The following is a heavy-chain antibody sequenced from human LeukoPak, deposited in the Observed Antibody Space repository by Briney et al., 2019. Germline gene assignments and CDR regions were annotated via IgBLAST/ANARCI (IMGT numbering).Heavy chain of an antibody. CDR3: ARRLGPYIKTWTDAVDF. D-gene: IGHD1-1*01. CDR1: GYQFDSYW. CDR2: IKPGGSES. V-gene: IGHV5-51*01. Sequence: AGGSLKTSFEGPGYQFDSYWGGWARQRPGKGLEWRGIIKPGGSESVYSPSCRGQVPLSADKPISTSYLQWHSLQASDTAMYYCARRLGPYIKTWTDAVDFWGQGAKASVSS. J-gene: IGHJ3*01.